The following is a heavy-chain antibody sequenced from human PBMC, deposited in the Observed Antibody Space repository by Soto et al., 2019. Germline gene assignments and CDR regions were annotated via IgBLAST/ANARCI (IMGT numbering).Heavy chain of an antibody. J-gene: IGHJ6*02. CDR1: GGSISSGGYY. Sequence: SETLSLTCTVSGGSISSGGYYWRWIRQHPGKGLEWIGYIYYSGSTYYNPSLKSRVTISVDTSKNQFSLKLSSVTAADTAVYYCARVVLSTSCYGCYYYYYGMDVWGQGTTVTVSS. D-gene: IGHD2-2*01. CDR3: ARVVLSTSCYGCYYYYYGMDV. CDR2: IYYSGST. V-gene: IGHV4-31*03.